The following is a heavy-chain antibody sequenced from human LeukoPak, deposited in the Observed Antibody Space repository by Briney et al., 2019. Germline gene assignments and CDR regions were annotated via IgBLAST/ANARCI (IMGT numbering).Heavy chain of an antibody. Sequence: SETLSLTCAVSGGSFSGYYWSWIRQPPGKGLEWIGEINHSGSTNYNPSLKSRVTISVDTSKNQFSLKLSSVTAADTAVYYCASRKTGYFLYWGQGTLVTVSS. J-gene: IGHJ4*02. D-gene: IGHD3-9*01. CDR1: GGSFSGYY. V-gene: IGHV4-34*01. CDR3: ASRKTGYFLY. CDR2: INHSGST.